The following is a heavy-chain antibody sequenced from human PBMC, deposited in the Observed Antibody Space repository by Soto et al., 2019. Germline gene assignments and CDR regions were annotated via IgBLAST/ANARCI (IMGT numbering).Heavy chain of an antibody. V-gene: IGHV3-7*03. D-gene: IGHD3-3*01. CDR1: GFTFSSYW. CDR3: ARDHRILDYCYYRMDV. J-gene: IGHJ6*02. Sequence: PGGSLRLSCAASGFTFSSYWMSWVRQAPGKGLEWVANIKQDGSEKYYVDSVKGRFTISRDNAKNSLYLQMNSLRAEDTAVYYCARDHRILDYCYYRMDVWGPATTVTVFS. CDR2: IKQDGSEK.